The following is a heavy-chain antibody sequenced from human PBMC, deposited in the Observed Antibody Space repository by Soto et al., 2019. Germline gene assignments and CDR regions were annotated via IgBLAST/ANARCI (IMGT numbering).Heavy chain of an antibody. CDR1: GGTFSSYA. CDR3: ARALGYCISTSCLHGMDV. D-gene: IGHD2-2*01. V-gene: IGHV1-69*13. Sequence: SVKVSCKASGGTFSSYAISWVRQAPGQGLEWMGGIIPIFGTANYAQKFQGRVTITADESTSTAYMELSRLRSEDTAVYYCARALGYCISTSCLHGMDVWGKGNTVSV. CDR2: IIPIFGTA. J-gene: IGHJ6*04.